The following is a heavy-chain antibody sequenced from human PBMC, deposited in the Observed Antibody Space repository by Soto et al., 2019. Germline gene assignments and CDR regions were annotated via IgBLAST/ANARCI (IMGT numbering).Heavy chain of an antibody. CDR1: GYSFTSSD. D-gene: IGHD3-10*01. Sequence: ASVKVSCKASGYSFTSSDINWVRQATGQGLEWMGWVNPNSGNTGYAQKFQGRVTMTRSTSITTAYMELSSLRSEDTAVYYCARGKWIGEFLPPYYLAVRGKGTTVTLSS. CDR3: ARGKWIGEFLPPYYLAV. CDR2: VNPNSGNT. J-gene: IGHJ6*03. V-gene: IGHV1-8*01.